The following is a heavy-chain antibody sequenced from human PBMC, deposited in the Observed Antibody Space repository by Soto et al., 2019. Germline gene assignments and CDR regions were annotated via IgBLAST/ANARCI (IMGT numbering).Heavy chain of an antibody. CDR1: GFSVASYE. Sequence: GGSLRLGCAGCGFSVASYEVHWVRQAPGKGLEWVTFTSYDGSINYYADSVKGRFTMSRDNSKNLLYLQMNSLRTEDTAVYYCVRRSTVSYYAVDVWGQGTTVTVSS. CDR3: VRRSTVSYYAVDV. D-gene: IGHD4-17*01. CDR2: TSYDGSIN. V-gene: IGHV3-30*04. J-gene: IGHJ6*02.